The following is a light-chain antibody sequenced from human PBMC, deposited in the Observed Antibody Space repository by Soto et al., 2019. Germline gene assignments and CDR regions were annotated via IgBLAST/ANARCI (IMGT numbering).Light chain of an antibody. CDR2: DAS. CDR3: QQRSNWPWT. J-gene: IGKJ1*01. CDR1: QSVSSY. V-gene: IGKV3-11*01. Sequence: ENLFTQSPAPPSLSPGERATPSCRASQSVSSYLAWYQQKPGQAPRLLIYDASNRATGIPARFSGSGSGTDFTLTISSLEPEDFAVYYCQQRSNWPWTFGQGTKVDIK.